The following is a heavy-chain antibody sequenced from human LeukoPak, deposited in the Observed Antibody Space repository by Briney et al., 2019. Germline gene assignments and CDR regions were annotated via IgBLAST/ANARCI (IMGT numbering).Heavy chain of an antibody. CDR2: IYTSGST. Sequence: SETLSLTCTVSGGSISSYYWSWIRQPPGKGLEWIGYIYTSGSTNYNPSLKSRVTISVDTSKNQFSLKLSSVTAADTAVYYCARRSIAAASITGWFDPWGQGTLVTVSS. CDR1: GGSISSYY. J-gene: IGHJ5*02. V-gene: IGHV4-4*09. CDR3: ARRSIAAASITGWFDP. D-gene: IGHD6-13*01.